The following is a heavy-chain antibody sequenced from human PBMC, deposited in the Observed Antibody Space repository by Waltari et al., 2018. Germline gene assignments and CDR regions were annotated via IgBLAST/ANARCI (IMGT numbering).Heavy chain of an antibody. D-gene: IGHD5-18*01. V-gene: IGHV4-34*01. Sequence: QVQLQQWGAGLLKPSETLSLTCAVYGGSFSGYYWSWIRQPPGRGLEWIGEINHSGSTNYNPSLKSRVTISVDTSKNQFSLKLSSVTAADTAVYYCARAGPYSYGLWAYYFDYWGQGTLVTVSS. J-gene: IGHJ4*02. CDR1: GGSFSGYY. CDR3: ARAGPYSYGLWAYYFDY. CDR2: INHSGST.